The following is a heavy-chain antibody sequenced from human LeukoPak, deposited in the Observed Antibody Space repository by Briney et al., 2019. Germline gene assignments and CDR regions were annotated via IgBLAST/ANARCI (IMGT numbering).Heavy chain of an antibody. J-gene: IGHJ4*02. CDR1: GYTFTSYG. Sequence: ASVKVSCKASGYTFTSYGISWVRQAPGQGLEWMGWISAYNGNTNYAQKLQGRVTMTTDTSTSTAYMELRSLRSDDTAVYYCARDRHYYGSGSYQDYWGQGTLVTVSS. D-gene: IGHD3-10*01. CDR2: ISAYNGNT. V-gene: IGHV1-18*01. CDR3: ARDRHYYGSGSYQDY.